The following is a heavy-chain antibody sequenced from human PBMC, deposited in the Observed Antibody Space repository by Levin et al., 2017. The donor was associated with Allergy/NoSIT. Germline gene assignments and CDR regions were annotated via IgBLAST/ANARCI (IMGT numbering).Heavy chain of an antibody. CDR1: GYTFTHYY. CDR2: INPSRGGT. Sequence: ASVKVSCKASGYTFTHYYIHWVRQTPGQGLEWMGWINPSRGGTNYAQKFQGRVTMTRDTSISTTYMELSSLTYDDMAVYYCARGPVATIEDYWGQGTLVAVSS. V-gene: IGHV1-2*02. CDR3: ARGPVATIEDY. D-gene: IGHD5-24*01. J-gene: IGHJ4*02.